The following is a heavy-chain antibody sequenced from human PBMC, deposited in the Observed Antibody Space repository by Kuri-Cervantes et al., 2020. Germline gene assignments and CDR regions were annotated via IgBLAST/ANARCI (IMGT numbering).Heavy chain of an antibody. D-gene: IGHD3-10*01. Sequence: SETLSLTCAVYGESFSAYYWSWISQAPGKGLEWGGEIIHSGSTNYNPSLKSRVTISVDTSKNQFSLKLSSVTAADTAVYYCARVYSNFDGSGSFVDYWGQGTLVTVSS. CDR2: IIHSGST. CDR1: GESFSAYY. CDR3: ARVYSNFDGSGSFVDY. V-gene: IGHV4-34*12. J-gene: IGHJ4*02.